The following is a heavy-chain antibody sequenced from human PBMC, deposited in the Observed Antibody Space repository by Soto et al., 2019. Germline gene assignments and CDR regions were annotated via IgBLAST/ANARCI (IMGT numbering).Heavy chain of an antibody. CDR2: ISYDGSNK. J-gene: IGHJ4*02. D-gene: IGHD2-2*01. CDR3: AKDCGRSSTSCL. Sequence: QVQLVESGGGVVQPGRSPRLSCAASGFTFSSYGMHWVRQAPGKGLEWVAVISYDGSNKYYADSVKGRFTISRDNSKNTLYLQMNSLRAEDTAVYYCAKDCGRSSTSCLWGQGTLVTVSS. CDR1: GFTFSSYG. V-gene: IGHV3-30*18.